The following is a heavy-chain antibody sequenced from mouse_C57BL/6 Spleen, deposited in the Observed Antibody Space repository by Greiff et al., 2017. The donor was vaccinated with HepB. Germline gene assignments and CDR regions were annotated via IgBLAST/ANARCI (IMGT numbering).Heavy chain of an antibody. CDR1: GFTFSDYG. D-gene: IGHD2-1*01. CDR2: ISSGSSTI. CDR3: ARWGNYGFYYAMDY. J-gene: IGHJ4*01. Sequence: EVKLVESGGGLVKPGGSLKLSCAASGFTFSDYGMHWVRQAPEKGLEWVAYISSGSSTIYYADTVKGRFTISRDNAKNTLFLQMTSLRSEDTAMYYCARWGNYGFYYAMDYWGQGTSVTVSS. V-gene: IGHV5-17*01.